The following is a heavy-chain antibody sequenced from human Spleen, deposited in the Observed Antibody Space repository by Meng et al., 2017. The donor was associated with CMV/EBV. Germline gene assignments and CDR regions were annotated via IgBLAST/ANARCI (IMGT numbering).Heavy chain of an antibody. J-gene: IGHJ4*02. CDR3: ARGITLYGVATFDY. Sequence: GESLKISWKGSGYSFTNYWIGWVRQMPETGLEWMGIIYPGDSDTRYSPAFQGQVTLSADESINTAYLQWTSLKASDTAMYYCARGITLYGVATFDYWGQGTLVTVSS. V-gene: IGHV5-51*01. D-gene: IGHD3-3*01. CDR1: GYSFTNYW. CDR2: IYPGDSDT.